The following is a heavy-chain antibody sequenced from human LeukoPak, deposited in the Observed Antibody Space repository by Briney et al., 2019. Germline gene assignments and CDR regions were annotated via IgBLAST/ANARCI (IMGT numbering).Heavy chain of an antibody. D-gene: IGHD6-6*01. Sequence: GGSLRLSCAVSGFIFTYYGMNWVRQAPGKGLEWVSYISSNSRTIKYADSVKGRFTISRDNAKNSLYLQMDTLRAEDTAVYYCARGGAARPDYWGRGTLVSVSS. J-gene: IGHJ4*02. CDR1: GFIFTYYG. CDR3: ARGGAARPDY. CDR2: ISSNSRTI. V-gene: IGHV3-48*01.